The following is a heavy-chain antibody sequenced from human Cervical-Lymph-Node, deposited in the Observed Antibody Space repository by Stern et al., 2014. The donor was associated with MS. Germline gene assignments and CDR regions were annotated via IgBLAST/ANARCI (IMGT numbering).Heavy chain of an antibody. Sequence: QVQLVQSGSEMKKPGASVKISCKASGYTFNRYSINWVRQAPGQGLQWMGWINTNTGDPTFAQGFTGRFALSLDTSVSTTYLQISSLKAEDTAVYYCARPITGADHAFDSWGQGTLVTVSS. D-gene: IGHD6-19*01. CDR3: ARPITGADHAFDS. CDR1: GYTFNRYS. J-gene: IGHJ4*02. CDR2: INTNTGDP. V-gene: IGHV7-4-1*02.